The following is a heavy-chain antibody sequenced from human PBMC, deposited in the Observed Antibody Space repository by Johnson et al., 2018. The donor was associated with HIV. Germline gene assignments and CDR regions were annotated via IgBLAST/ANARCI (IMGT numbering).Heavy chain of an antibody. CDR2: ISYDGSNK. J-gene: IGHJ3*02. V-gene: IGHV3-30-3*01. Sequence: QVHLVESGGGVVQPGRSLRLSCAASGFTFSSYAMHWVRQAPGKGLEWVAVISYDGSNKYYTDSVKGRFTISRDNSKNTLYLQMNSLRAEDTAMYYCAQEKSSGWSFHAFDIWSQGTVVTVSS. CDR3: AQEKSSGWSFHAFDI. CDR1: GFTFSSYA. D-gene: IGHD6-19*01.